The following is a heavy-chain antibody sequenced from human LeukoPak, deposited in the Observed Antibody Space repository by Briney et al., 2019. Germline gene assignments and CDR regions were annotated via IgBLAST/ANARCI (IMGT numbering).Heavy chain of an antibody. J-gene: IGHJ4*02. CDR2: ITSNSGTI. D-gene: IGHD2-21*01. CDR3: ARVAPGHDIGRGYFDY. Sequence: GGSLRLSCAASGFTFSIYSMNWVRQAPGKGLEWISYITSNSGTIYYTDSVKGRFTISRDNAENSLYLQMNSLRAEDTAVYYCARVAPGHDIGRGYFDYWGQGTLVTVSS. CDR1: GFTFSIYS. V-gene: IGHV3-48*01.